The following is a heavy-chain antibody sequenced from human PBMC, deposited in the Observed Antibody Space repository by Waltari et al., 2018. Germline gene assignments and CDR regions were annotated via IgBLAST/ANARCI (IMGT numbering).Heavy chain of an antibody. D-gene: IGHD3-10*01. CDR1: GGSFSGYY. Sequence: QVQLQQWGAGLLKPSETLSLTCAVHGGSFSGYYWSWIRQPPGKGLEWIGEINHSGSTNYNPSLKSRVTISVDTSKNQFSLKLSSVTAADTAVYYCARDSRKYYGSGSYYGLDYWGQGTLVTVSS. CDR2: INHSGST. V-gene: IGHV4-34*01. CDR3: ARDSRKYYGSGSYYGLDY. J-gene: IGHJ4*02.